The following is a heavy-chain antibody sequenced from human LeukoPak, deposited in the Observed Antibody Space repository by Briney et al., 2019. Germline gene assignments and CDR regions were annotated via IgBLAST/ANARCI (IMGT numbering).Heavy chain of an antibody. J-gene: IGHJ5*02. CDR3: ARVGGYSGYDNWFDP. D-gene: IGHD5-12*01. Sequence: ASVKVSCKASGYTFTGYYMHWVRQAPGQGLEWMGWINPNSGGTNYAQKFQGWVTMTRDTSISTAYMELSRLRSDDTAVYYCARVGGYSGYDNWFDPWGQGTLVTVSS. CDR1: GYTFTGYY. CDR2: INPNSGGT. V-gene: IGHV1-2*04.